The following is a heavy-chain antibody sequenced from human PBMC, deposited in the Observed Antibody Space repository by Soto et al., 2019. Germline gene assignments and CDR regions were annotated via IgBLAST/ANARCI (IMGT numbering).Heavy chain of an antibody. CDR3: ARWAYGDYLPLWF. D-gene: IGHD4-17*01. J-gene: IGHJ4*02. CDR2: INWNGGRT. Sequence: EEQLVESGGGVVRPGGSLRLSCAASGFAFDDYGMSWVRQAPGKGLEWVAGINWNGGRTGHIYSVKGRFTISRDNAKNSLYLQMNSLSAEDTSLYYCARWAYGDYLPLWFWGQGTLVSVSS. CDR1: GFAFDDYG. V-gene: IGHV3-20*04.